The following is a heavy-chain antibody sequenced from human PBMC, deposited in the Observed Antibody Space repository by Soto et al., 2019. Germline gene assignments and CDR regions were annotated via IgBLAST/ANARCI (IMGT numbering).Heavy chain of an antibody. J-gene: IGHJ4*02. CDR3: GKYASTSWSHFDY. CDR2: ISGSGGTT. CDR1: GFTFSDSA. V-gene: IGHV3-23*01. D-gene: IGHD6-13*01. Sequence: LRLSCEASGFTFSDSAMSWVRPAPGKGLEWVSAISGSGGTTDHADSVKGRFIISRDNSKNTLYLQMNSLRAEDTAVYYCGKYASTSWSHFDYWGQGTLVTVSS.